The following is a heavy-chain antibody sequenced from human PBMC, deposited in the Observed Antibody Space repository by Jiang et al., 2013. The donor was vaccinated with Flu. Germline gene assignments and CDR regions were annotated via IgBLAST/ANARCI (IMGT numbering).Heavy chain of an antibody. V-gene: IGHV3-30*18. J-gene: IGHJ4*02. CDR1: GFTFSSYG. CDR3: AKGSARGYYFDY. D-gene: IGHD6-25*01. Sequence: GGGVVQPGRSLRLSCAASGFTFSSYGMHWVRQAPGKGLEWVAVISYDGSNKYYADSVKGRFTISRDNSKNTLYLQMNSLRAEDTAVYYCAKGSARGYYFDYWGQGTLVTVSS. CDR2: ISYDGSNK.